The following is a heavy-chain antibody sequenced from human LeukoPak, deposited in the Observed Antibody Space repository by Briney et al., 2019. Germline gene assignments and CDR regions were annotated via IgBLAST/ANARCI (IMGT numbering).Heavy chain of an antibody. D-gene: IGHD4-17*01. CDR3: ARGTTVTAFDY. CDR2: IFFSGST. V-gene: IGHV4-59*12. Sequence: SETLSLTCTVSGASISSDYWSWIRQPPGKGLEWIGYIFFSGSTNYNPSLKRRVTMSVDTSRNQFSLKLSSVTAADTAVYYCARGTTVTAFDYWGQGTLVTVSS. CDR1: GASISSDY. J-gene: IGHJ4*02.